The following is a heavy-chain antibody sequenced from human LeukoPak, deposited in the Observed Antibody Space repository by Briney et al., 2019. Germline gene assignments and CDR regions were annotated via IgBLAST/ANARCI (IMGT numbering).Heavy chain of an antibody. CDR3: ARAVGYCSSTSCYAPFFDY. Sequence: PGGSLRLSCAVSGFSFSNFWMSWVRQAPGRGLEWVANIHPEGNEKYHVESVKGRFTISRDNTKNLLFLQMNGLRVEDTAVYYCARAVGYCSSTSCYAPFFDYWGQGTLVTVSS. CDR1: GFSFSNFW. V-gene: IGHV3-7*01. J-gene: IGHJ4*02. D-gene: IGHD2-2*01. CDR2: IHPEGNEK.